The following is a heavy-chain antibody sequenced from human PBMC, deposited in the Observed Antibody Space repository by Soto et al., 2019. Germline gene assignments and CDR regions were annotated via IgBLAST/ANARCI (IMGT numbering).Heavy chain of an antibody. CDR3: ARITGTNDY. V-gene: IGHV4-34*01. J-gene: IGHJ4*02. D-gene: IGHD1-7*01. CDR1: GVSFSGYY. CDR2: INHSGST. Sequence: SETLSLTCAVYGVSFSGYYWSWIRQPPGKGLEWIGEINHSGSTNYNPSLKSRVTISVDTSKNQFSLKLSSVTAADTAVYYCARITGTNDYWGQGTLVTVSS.